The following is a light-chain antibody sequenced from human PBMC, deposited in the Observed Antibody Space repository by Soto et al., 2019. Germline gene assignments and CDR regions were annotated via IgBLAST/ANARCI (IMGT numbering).Light chain of an antibody. V-gene: IGLV1-51*01. J-gene: IGLJ1*01. CDR2: DED. CDR1: SSNIGGNS. CDR3: GSWDSSMSAYV. Sequence: QSVLTQPPSVSAAPGQRVTISCSGSSSNIGGNSVSWYQQLPGTAPKLLIYDEDTRPSGIPDRFSGSKSGTSATLGITGFQTGDEADYYCGSWDSSMSAYVFGTGTKVTVL.